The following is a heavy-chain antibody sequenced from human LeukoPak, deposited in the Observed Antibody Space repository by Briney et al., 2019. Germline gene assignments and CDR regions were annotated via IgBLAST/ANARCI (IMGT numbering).Heavy chain of an antibody. CDR2: IYTSGST. Sequence: SQTLSLTCTVSGGSISSGSYYWSWIRQPAGKGLEWIGRIYTSGSTNYNPSLKSRVTISVDTSKNQFSLKLSSVTAADTAVYYCARGGYGGNSEEFDYWGQGTLVTVSS. J-gene: IGHJ4*02. V-gene: IGHV4-61*02. CDR3: ARGGYGGNSEEFDY. D-gene: IGHD4-23*01. CDR1: GGSISSGSYY.